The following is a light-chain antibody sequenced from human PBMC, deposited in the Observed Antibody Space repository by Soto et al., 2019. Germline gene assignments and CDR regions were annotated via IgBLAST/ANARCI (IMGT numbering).Light chain of an antibody. CDR1: TGAVTSGHY. Sequence: QAVVTQEPSVTVSPGGTVTLTCGSSTGAVTSGHYPYWFQQRPGQAPRTLIYDTSNKHSWTPARFSGSLLGGKAALTLSGARREDEAEYYCLLAYSGAHVVFGGGTQLTVL. V-gene: IGLV7-46*01. CDR3: LLAYSGAHVV. CDR2: DTS. J-gene: IGLJ2*01.